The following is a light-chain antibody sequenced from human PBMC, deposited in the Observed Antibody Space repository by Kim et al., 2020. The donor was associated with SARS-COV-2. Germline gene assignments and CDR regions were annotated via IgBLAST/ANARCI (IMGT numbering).Light chain of an antibody. J-gene: IGKJ4*01. CDR3: QQRSNWPLT. CDR2: DAS. CDR1: QSVRSN. V-gene: IGKV3-11*01. Sequence: PGERATPSCRASQSVRSNLAWYQQKPGQAPRLLIYDASNRATGIPARFSGSGSGTDFTLTISSLEPEDFAVYFCQQRSNWPLTFGGGTKVDIK.